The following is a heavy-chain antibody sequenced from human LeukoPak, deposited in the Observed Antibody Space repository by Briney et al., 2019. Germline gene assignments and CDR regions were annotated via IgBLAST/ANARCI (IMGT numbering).Heavy chain of an antibody. J-gene: IGHJ3*02. D-gene: IGHD2-2*01. Sequence: GGSPRLSCAASGFTFSSYGMHRVRQAPGKGLEWVAVIWYDGSNKYYADSVKGRFTISRDNSKNTLYLQMNSLRAEDTAVYYCARERSSSTSLLGAFDIWGQGTMVTVSS. CDR2: IWYDGSNK. V-gene: IGHV3-33*01. CDR3: ARERSSSTSLLGAFDI. CDR1: GFTFSSYG.